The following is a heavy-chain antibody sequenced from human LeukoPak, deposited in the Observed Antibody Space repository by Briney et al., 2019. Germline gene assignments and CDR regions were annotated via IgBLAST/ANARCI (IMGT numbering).Heavy chain of an antibody. CDR1: GFTFSSYA. CDR3: AKGGGYNSFEYFHL. V-gene: IGHV3-23*01. CDR2: FSGSGGRT. Sequence: GSLRLSCAASGFTFSSYAMSWVRQAPGKGLEWVSGFSGSGGRTNYADSVKGRFTMSRDKSKNTLYLQMNSLRAEDTAVYYCAKGGGYNSFEYFHLWGQGTLVTVSS. D-gene: IGHD3-16*01. J-gene: IGHJ1*01.